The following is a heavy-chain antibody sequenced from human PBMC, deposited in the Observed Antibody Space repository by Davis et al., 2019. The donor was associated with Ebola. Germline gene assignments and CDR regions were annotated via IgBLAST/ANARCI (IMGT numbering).Heavy chain of an antibody. D-gene: IGHD2-21*02. J-gene: IGHJ6*02. CDR1: GYTFTGYY. CDR2: INPNSGGT. V-gene: IGHV1-2*02. CDR3: ARVVGGGGWYNYYYYGMDV. Sequence: ASVKVSCKASGYTFTGYYMHWVRQAPGQGLEWMGWINPNSGGTNYAQKFQGRVTMTRDTSISTAYMELSRLRSDDTAVYYCARVVGGGGWYNYYYYGMDVWGQGTTVTVSS.